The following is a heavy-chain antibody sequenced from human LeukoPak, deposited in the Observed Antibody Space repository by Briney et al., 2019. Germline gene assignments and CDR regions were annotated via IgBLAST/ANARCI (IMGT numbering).Heavy chain of an antibody. CDR1: GDSISNSTYY. V-gene: IGHV4-39*07. CDR2: IYYSGST. J-gene: IGHJ6*02. Sequence: SETLSLTCTVSGDSISNSTYYWAWVRQPPGKGLEWIGTIYYSGSTYYKPSLRSRVTISVDTSKNQFSLKLSSVTAADTAVYYCAGRHNYYYYYGMDVWGQGTTVTVSS. CDR3: AGRHNYYYYYGMDV.